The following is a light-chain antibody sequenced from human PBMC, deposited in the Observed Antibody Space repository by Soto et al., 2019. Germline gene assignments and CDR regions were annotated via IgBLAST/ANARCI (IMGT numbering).Light chain of an antibody. Sequence: QSALTQPASVSGSPGQSIAISCTGTNSDVGGYNYVSWYQQHPGKAPKLMIYDVSNRPSGVSDRFSGSKSCNTASLTISRLPAEDEADYYCSSYTSIGSRVFGGGTKLTVL. CDR1: NSDVGGYNY. CDR3: SSYTSIGSRV. V-gene: IGLV2-14*01. CDR2: DVS. J-gene: IGLJ2*01.